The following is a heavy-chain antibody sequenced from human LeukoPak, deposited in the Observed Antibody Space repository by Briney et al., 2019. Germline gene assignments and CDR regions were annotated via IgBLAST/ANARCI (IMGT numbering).Heavy chain of an antibody. CDR1: GGSISSSSYY. CDR3: AIGLSQIWRGVNYYSDY. J-gene: IGHJ4*02. Sequence: PSETLSLTCTVSGGSISSSSYYWGWIRQPPGKGLEWIGSIYYSGSTYYNPSLKSRVTISVDASKNQFSLKLSSVTAADTAVYYCAIGLSQIWRGVNYYSDYWGQGTLVTVSS. V-gene: IGHV4-39*01. D-gene: IGHD3-10*01. CDR2: IYYSGST.